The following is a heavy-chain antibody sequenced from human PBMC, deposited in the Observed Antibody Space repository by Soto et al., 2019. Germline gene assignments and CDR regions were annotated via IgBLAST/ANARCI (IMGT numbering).Heavy chain of an antibody. CDR3: ARVSGQGDDGDYDDWFDP. J-gene: IGHJ5*02. CDR2: IIPIFGTA. V-gene: IGHV1-69*13. Sequence: SVKVSCKASGGTFSSYAISWVRQAPGQGLEWMGRIIPIFGTANYAQKFQGRVTITADESTSTVYMELSSLRSEDTAVYYCARVSGQGDDGDYDDWFDPWGQGTLVTVSS. D-gene: IGHD4-17*01. CDR1: GGTFSSYA.